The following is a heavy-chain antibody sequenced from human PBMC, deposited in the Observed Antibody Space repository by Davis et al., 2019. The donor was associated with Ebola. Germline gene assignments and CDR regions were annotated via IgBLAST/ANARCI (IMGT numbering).Heavy chain of an antibody. V-gene: IGHV1-69*06. D-gene: IGHD3-10*01. CDR3: AREISPSYYYGSGVPFDP. CDR2: IIPIFGTA. CDR1: GPTFSSYA. J-gene: IGHJ5*02. Sequence: SVKVSCKASGPTFSSYAISWVRQAPGQGLEWMGGIIPIFGTANYAQKFQGRVTITADKSTSTAYMELSSLRSEDTAVYYCAREISPSYYYGSGVPFDPWGQGTLVTVSS.